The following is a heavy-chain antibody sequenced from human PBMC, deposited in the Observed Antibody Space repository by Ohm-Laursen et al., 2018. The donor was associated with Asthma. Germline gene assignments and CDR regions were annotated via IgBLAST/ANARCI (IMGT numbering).Heavy chain of an antibody. CDR2: MFYSGST. CDR1: GGSFSGYY. CDR3: AGVGCWGGRCNRTVFDS. D-gene: IGHD1-14*01. J-gene: IGHJ4*02. V-gene: IGHV4-59*01. Sequence: SETLSLTCAVYGGSFSGYYWSWIRQPPGKGLEWIGYMFYSGSTNYNPSLESRVTISINTSKNQFSLKLTSVTAANTAVYYCAGVGCWGGRCNRTVFDSWGQGPLVPVPP.